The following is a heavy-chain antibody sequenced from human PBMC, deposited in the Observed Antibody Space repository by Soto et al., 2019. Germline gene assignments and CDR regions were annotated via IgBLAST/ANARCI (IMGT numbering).Heavy chain of an antibody. V-gene: IGHV2-5*02. CDR3: AHRAYFDSGKQFDY. J-gene: IGHJ4*02. D-gene: IGHD3-10*01. CDR2: IYWDDEK. Sequence: QITLKESGPTLVKPTQTLTLTCTFSGFSLSTSGVGVGWIRQPPGKALEWLAIIYWDDEKRYSPSLKTRLTVTKDTSKNQVVLTMTIVDPVDTATYYCAHRAYFDSGKQFDYWGQGTLVSVSS. CDR1: GFSLSTSGVG.